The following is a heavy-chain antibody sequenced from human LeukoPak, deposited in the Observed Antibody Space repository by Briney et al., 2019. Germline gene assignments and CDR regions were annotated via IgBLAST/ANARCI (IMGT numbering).Heavy chain of an antibody. V-gene: IGHV2-5*02. Sequence: SGPTLVNPTQTLTLTCTFSGFSLSTSGVGVGWIRQPPGKALEWLALIYWDDDKRYSPSLKSRLTITKDTSKNQVVLTMTNMDPVDTATYYCAHSHSSGYVGRGYYFDYWGQGTLVTVSS. J-gene: IGHJ4*02. D-gene: IGHD6-19*01. CDR1: GFSLSTSGVG. CDR2: IYWDDDK. CDR3: AHSHSSGYVGRGYYFDY.